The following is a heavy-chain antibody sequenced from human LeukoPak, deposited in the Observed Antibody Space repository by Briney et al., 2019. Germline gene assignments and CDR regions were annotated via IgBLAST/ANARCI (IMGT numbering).Heavy chain of an antibody. V-gene: IGHV3-21*01. D-gene: IGHD3-22*01. CDR1: GFPFSSVG. CDR2: ISSDPSHT. CDR3: ARGPDYYDSRVVDF. Sequence: GGSLRLSCVASGFPFSSVGMNWVRQAPGKGLEWVSYISSDPSHTYYADSVRGRFTISRDNAKHSLYLQMDNLRTEDTAMYYCARGPDYYDSRVVDFWGQGTRVTVSS. J-gene: IGHJ4*02.